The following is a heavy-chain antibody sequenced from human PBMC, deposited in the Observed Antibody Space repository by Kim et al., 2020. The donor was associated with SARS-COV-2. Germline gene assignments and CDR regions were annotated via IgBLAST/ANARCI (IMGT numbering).Heavy chain of an antibody. Sequence: SLKSRVTISVDKSKIQFSLKLSSVTAADTAVYYCARDTVSIAAAGPYFDYWGQGTLVTVSS. V-gene: IGHV4-4*02. D-gene: IGHD6-13*01. J-gene: IGHJ4*02. CDR3: ARDTVSIAAAGPYFDY.